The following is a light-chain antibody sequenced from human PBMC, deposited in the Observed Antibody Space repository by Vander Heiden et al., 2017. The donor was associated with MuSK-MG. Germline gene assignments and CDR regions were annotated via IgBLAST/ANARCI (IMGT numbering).Light chain of an antibody. J-gene: IGKJ2*01. CDR2: EAS. CDR1: QSVSSNY. CDR3: QQYGGSPPYT. V-gene: IGKV3-20*01. Sequence: EIVLTQSPGTLSLSPGERATLSCRASQSVSSNYLAWHQQKPGQAPRLLIYEASSRASGIPDRFSGSGYGTGCTLTISRLEPEDFAVYYYQQYGGSPPYTFGQGTKLEIK.